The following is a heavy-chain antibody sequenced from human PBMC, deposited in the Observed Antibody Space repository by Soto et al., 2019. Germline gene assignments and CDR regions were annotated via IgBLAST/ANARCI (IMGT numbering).Heavy chain of an antibody. CDR2: INPNSRGT. CDR3: ARVTLKAGNWFDP. CDR1: GYTFTDYF. Sequence: ASVKVSCKASGYTFTDYFIHWVRQAPGQGFEWMGWINPNSRGTNYAQKFQGRVTMTRDTSNSTAYMELRGLRSDDTAVYYCARVTLKAGNWFDPWGQGALVTVSS. V-gene: IGHV1-2*02. J-gene: IGHJ5*02.